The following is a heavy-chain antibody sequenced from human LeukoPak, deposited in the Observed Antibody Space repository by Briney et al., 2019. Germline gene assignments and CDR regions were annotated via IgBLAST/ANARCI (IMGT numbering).Heavy chain of an antibody. J-gene: IGHJ4*02. CDR3: ARGRPHGNDY. CDR2: IASDGRST. V-gene: IGHV3-74*01. CDR1: GFTFSSYW. Sequence: GGSLRLSCAASGFTFSSYWMNWVRQAPGKGLVWVSRIASDGRSTTYADSVKGRFSISRDNAKNTLYLQMNGLRVEDTAVYYCARGRPHGNDYWGQGTLVTVSS. D-gene: IGHD4-23*01.